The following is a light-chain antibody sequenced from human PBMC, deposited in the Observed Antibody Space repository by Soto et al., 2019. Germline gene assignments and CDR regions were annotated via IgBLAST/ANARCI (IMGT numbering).Light chain of an antibody. J-gene: IGKJ4*01. CDR2: ATS. CDR3: QNYNSAPRT. V-gene: IGKV1-27*01. Sequence: DIQMTQSPSSLSASVGDRVTITCRASQDISNSLAWYQQKPGKVPKVLIYATSILQSGVPARFSGSGSGTDFTLTISSLQPEDVATYYCQNYNSAPRTVGGGTKVEI. CDR1: QDISNS.